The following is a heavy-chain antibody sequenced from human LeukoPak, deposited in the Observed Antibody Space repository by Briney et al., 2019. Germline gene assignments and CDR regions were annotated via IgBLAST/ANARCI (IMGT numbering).Heavy chain of an antibody. CDR1: GFRFSSYW. CDR3: ARRGSYYHYYYMDV. V-gene: IGHV3-7*01. Sequence: GGSLRLSCAASGFRFSSYWMSWVRQAPGKGLERVANIKEDGSEKYYVDSVKGRFTLSRDNVKDSLYLQMNSLRAEDTAVYYCARRGSYYHYYYMDVWGKGTTVTVSS. J-gene: IGHJ6*03. D-gene: IGHD3-16*01. CDR2: IKEDGSEK.